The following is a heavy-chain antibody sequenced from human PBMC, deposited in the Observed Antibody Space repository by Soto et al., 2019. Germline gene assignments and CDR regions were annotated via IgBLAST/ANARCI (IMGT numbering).Heavy chain of an antibody. CDR3: ARGGNGNDVYYYMDV. D-gene: IGHD1-1*01. Sequence: PSETLSLTCTVSGGPISSYSWRWIRQPPGKGLEWIGYIYYSGSTNYNPSLKSRVTISVDTSKNQFSLKLSSVTAADTAVYYCARGGNGNDVYYYMDVWGKGTTVTVSS. CDR1: GGPISSYS. V-gene: IGHV4-59*08. J-gene: IGHJ6*03. CDR2: IYYSGST.